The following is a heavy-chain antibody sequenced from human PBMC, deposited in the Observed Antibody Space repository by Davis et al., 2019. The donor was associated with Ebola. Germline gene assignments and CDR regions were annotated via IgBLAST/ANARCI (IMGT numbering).Heavy chain of an antibody. CDR2: IYSVDST. Sequence: GGSLRLSCAASGFIVSSKYMSWVRQAPGKGLEWVSAIYSVDSTYYADSVKGRFTISRDNSKNTLYLQMNSLRGEDTAVYYCATDRNWDFDYWGQGTLVTVSS. CDR3: ATDRNWDFDY. V-gene: IGHV3-66*01. J-gene: IGHJ4*02. CDR1: GFIVSSKY. D-gene: IGHD7-27*01.